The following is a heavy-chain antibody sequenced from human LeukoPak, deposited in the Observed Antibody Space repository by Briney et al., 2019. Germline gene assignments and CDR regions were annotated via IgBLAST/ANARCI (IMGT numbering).Heavy chain of an antibody. J-gene: IGHJ4*02. CDR3: ARGERWLQSHFDY. V-gene: IGHV4-34*01. Sequence: KPSETLSLTCAVYGGSFSGYYWSWIRQPPGKGLEWIGEINHSGSTNYNPSLKSRVTISVDTSKNQFSLKLSSVTAADTAVYYCARGERWLQSHFDYWGQGTLVTVSS. D-gene: IGHD5-24*01. CDR2: INHSGST. CDR1: GGSFSGYY.